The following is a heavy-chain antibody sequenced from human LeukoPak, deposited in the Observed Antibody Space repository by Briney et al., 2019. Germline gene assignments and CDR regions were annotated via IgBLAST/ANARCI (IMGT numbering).Heavy chain of an antibody. CDR1: GYTFTSYD. J-gene: IGHJ4*02. CDR3: ARHSSSWYDY. V-gene: IGHV1-8*01. D-gene: IGHD6-13*01. Sequence: GASVKVSCKASGYTFTSYDIHWVRQATGQGLEWMGWMNPNSGNTGYAQKFQGRVTMTRNTSISTAYMELSSLRSEDTAVYYCARHSSSWYDYWGQGTQVTVSS. CDR2: MNPNSGNT.